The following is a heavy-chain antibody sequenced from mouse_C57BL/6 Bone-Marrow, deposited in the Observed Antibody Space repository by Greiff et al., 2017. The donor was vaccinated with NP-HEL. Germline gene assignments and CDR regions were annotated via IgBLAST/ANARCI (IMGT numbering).Heavy chain of an antibody. V-gene: IGHV1-64*01. CDR3: ARWRLRHDY. J-gene: IGHJ2*01. D-gene: IGHD2-4*01. Sequence: QVQLKQPGAELVKPGASVKLSCKASGYTFTSYWMHWVKQRPGQGLEWIGMIHPNSGSTNYNEKFKSKATLTVDKSSSTAYMQLSSLTSEDSAVYYCARWRLRHDYWGQSTTLTVSS. CDR2: IHPNSGST. CDR1: GYTFTSYW.